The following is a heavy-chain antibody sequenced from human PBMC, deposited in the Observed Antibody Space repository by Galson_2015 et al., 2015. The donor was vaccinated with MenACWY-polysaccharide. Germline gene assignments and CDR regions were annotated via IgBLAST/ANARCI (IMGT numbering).Heavy chain of an antibody. CDR1: GFTFSNYA. Sequence: SLRLSCAASGFTFSNYAISWLRQAPGKGLEWVSAVSRGGGTTYYADSVKGRFTISRDNSRDMLWLQMNSLIAEDTAVYFCANEAWYEGATSRFDIWGQGTMVTVSS. CDR3: ANEAWYEGATSRFDI. CDR2: VSRGGGTT. V-gene: IGHV3-23*01. D-gene: IGHD1-26*01. J-gene: IGHJ3*02.